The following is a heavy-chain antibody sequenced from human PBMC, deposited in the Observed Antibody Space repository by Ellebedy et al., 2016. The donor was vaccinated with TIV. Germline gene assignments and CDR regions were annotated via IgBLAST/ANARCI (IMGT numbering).Heavy chain of an antibody. CDR2: MNPNSGNT. CDR3: ARGLYYYGSGSYYNQRGYDY. CDR1: GYTFTSYD. Sequence: AASVKVSCKASGYTFTSYDINWVRQATGQGLEWMGWMNPNSGNTGYAQKFQGRVTMTRNTSISTAYMELSSLRSEDTAVYYCARGLYYYGSGSYYNQRGYDYWGQGTLVTVSS. J-gene: IGHJ4*02. D-gene: IGHD3-10*01. V-gene: IGHV1-8*01.